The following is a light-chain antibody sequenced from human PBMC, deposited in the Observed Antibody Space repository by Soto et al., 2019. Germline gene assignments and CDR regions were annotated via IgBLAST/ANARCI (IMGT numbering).Light chain of an antibody. J-gene: IGLJ1*01. CDR2: DVS. V-gene: IGLV2-14*03. CDR3: SSYTGSSTLYI. Sequence: QSALTQPASVSGSPGQSITISCTGTSSDVGGYDFVSWYQQYPGKAPKLIIHDVSHRPSGVSFRFSGSKSGNTASLTISGLQADDEADYYCSSYTGSSTLYIFGTGTKLTVL. CDR1: SSDVGGYDF.